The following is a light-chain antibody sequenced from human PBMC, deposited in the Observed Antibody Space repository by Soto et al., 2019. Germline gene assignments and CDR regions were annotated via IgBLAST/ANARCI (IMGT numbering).Light chain of an antibody. CDR2: AAS. CDR3: QQTSSTPT. V-gene: IGKV1-12*01. J-gene: IGKJ4*01. Sequence: DIQMTQSPSSVSASVGDRVTMTCRASQGINSWLAWYQQKPGKAPKLLIYAASSLQTGVSSRFSGSGSGTDFTLTISNLQPEDFATYYCQQTSSTPTFGGGTKVDIK. CDR1: QGINSW.